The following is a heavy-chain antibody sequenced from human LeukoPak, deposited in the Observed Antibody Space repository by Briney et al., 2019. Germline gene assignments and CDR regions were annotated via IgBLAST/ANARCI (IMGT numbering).Heavy chain of an antibody. CDR3: ARGIQLWLRNYYYYYMDV. CDR1: GGSISSGGYY. Sequence: SETLSLTCTVSGGSISSGGYYWSWIRQPPGKGLEWIGYIYHSGSTYYNPSLKSRVTISVDRSKNQFSLKLSSVTAADTAVYYCARGIQLWLRNYYYYYMDVWGKGTTVTVSS. CDR2: IYHSGST. V-gene: IGHV4-30-2*01. J-gene: IGHJ6*03. D-gene: IGHD5-18*01.